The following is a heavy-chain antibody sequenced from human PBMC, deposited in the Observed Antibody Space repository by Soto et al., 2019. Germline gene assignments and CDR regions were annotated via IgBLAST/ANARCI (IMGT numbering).Heavy chain of an antibody. J-gene: IGHJ3*02. CDR1: VGTFSSYA. Sequence: QVQLVQSGAEVKKPGSSVKVSCKASVGTFSSYAISWVRQGPGQGLEWMGGIIPIFGTANYAQKFQSRVTITADESTSNVYKELRSLRSEHTAVYYCGIGRIFDSSGYYSQDAFDIWGQGTMVTVSP. D-gene: IGHD3-22*01. CDR2: IIPIFGTA. V-gene: IGHV1-69*01. CDR3: GIGRIFDSSGYYSQDAFDI.